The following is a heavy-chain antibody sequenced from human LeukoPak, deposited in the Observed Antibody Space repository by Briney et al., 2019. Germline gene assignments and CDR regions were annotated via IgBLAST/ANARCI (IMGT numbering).Heavy chain of an antibody. CDR3: ARRGYCSGGSCRMNRRGWFDP. J-gene: IGHJ5*02. V-gene: IGHV4-34*01. CDR2: INHSGST. D-gene: IGHD2-15*01. CDR1: GGSFSGYY. Sequence: SETLSLTCAVYGGSFSGYYWSWIRQPPGKGLEWIGEINHSGSTNYNPSLKSRVTISVDTSKNQSSLKLSSVTAADTAVYYCARRGYCSGGSCRMNRRGWFDPWGQGTLVTVSS.